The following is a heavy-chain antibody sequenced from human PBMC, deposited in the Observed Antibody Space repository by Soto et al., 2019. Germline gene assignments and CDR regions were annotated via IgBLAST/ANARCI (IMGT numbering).Heavy chain of an antibody. V-gene: IGHV3-23*01. D-gene: IGHD3-10*01. CDR2: ISGSGDRT. J-gene: IGHJ4*02. CDR3: ATGGRRVLKADY. Sequence: VQMLESGGDLVQPGGSLRLSCAASGFIFSNYAMNWVRQAPGKGLEWVSGISGSGDRTFYADSVKGGFTISRDNFKNTLYLQMNSLRVDETSVYYCATGGRRVLKADYRGQGSLVTVSS. CDR1: GFIFSNYA.